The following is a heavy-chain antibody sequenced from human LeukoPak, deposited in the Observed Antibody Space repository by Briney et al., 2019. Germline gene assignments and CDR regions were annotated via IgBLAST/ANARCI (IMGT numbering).Heavy chain of an antibody. CDR2: IWYDGSKK. CDR1: GFTFNTYG. V-gene: IGHV3-30*02. D-gene: IGHD3-3*02. J-gene: IGHJ4*02. CDR3: AKDGDVLGFLEWFNFDY. Sequence: GGSLRLSCVASGFTFNTYGMHWVRQAPGKGLEWVAVIWYDGSKKFYADPVNGRFTISRDDSKNTLYLQMNSLRAEDTAVYYCAKDGDVLGFLEWFNFDYWGQGTLVTVSS.